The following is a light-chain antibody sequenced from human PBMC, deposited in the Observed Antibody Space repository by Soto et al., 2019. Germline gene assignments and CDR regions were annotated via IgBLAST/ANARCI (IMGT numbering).Light chain of an antibody. CDR3: ATRNASGGAPA. V-gene: IGLV1-47*01. CDR2: RNN. CDR1: NSNIGSKY. J-gene: IGLJ2*01. Sequence: QSVLTQPPSASGTPGQRVTISCSGSNSNIGSKYVYWYQQFPGTAPKLLIHRNNQRPSGVPDRFSGSKSGSPASLAISALRSDDEGDYNGATRNASGGAPALGGG.